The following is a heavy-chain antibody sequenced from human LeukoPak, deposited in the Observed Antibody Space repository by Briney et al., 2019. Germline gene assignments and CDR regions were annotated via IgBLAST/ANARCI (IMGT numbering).Heavy chain of an antibody. CDR2: ISDSGGYT. Sequence: GGSLRLSCAASGFTFSSYSMSWVRQAPGKGLEWVSVISDSGGYTSYADSVKGRFTISRDNSKNTLYLQMNSLRAEDMAVYYCVRGAYSSSWLNFDYWGQGTLVTVSS. D-gene: IGHD6-13*01. CDR3: VRGAYSSSWLNFDY. CDR1: GFTFSSYS. V-gene: IGHV3-23*01. J-gene: IGHJ4*02.